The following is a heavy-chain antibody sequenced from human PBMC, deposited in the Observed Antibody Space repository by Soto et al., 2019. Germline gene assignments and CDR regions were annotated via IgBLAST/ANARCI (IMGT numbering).Heavy chain of an antibody. J-gene: IGHJ4*02. V-gene: IGHV3-48*01. CDR1: GFSFSTYS. D-gene: IGHD6-13*01. Sequence: PGGSLILSCAASGFSFSTYSMNWVRQAPGKGLEWVSFISSSGDTIHYADSVKGRFTVSRDNAKNSLYLQMNSLRAEDTAVYYCASLGDLAAAGRWGYWGQGTLVTVSS. CDR2: ISSSGDTI. CDR3: ASLGDLAAAGRWGY.